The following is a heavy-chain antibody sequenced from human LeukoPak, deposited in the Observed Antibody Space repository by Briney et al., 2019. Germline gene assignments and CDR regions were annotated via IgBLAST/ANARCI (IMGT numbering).Heavy chain of an antibody. CDR2: IYDSGDT. Sequence: ASVNVSCKASVYTFSGYYIHWVRQAPGQGLEWMGWIYDSGDTYYARNFQGRVTMTRDTSISTSYMDLSSLTSADTAIYHCARGRGWLRLDFWGQGTLVTVSS. CDR1: VYTFSGYY. V-gene: IGHV1-2*02. CDR3: ARGRGWLRLDF. J-gene: IGHJ4*02. D-gene: IGHD5-12*01.